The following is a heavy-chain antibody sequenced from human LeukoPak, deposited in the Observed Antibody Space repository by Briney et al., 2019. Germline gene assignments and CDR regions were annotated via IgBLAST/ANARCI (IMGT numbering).Heavy chain of an antibody. CDR3: ARALDSSSSRYQAFEY. CDR1: GGSISSYY. Sequence: SETLSLTCTVSGGSISSYYWSWIRQPPGKGLEWIGYIYYSGSTNYNPSLKSRVTISVDTSKNQFSLKLSSVTAADTAVYYCARALDSSSSRYQAFEYWGQGTLVTVSS. V-gene: IGHV4-59*01. CDR2: IYYSGST. J-gene: IGHJ4*02. D-gene: IGHD2-2*01.